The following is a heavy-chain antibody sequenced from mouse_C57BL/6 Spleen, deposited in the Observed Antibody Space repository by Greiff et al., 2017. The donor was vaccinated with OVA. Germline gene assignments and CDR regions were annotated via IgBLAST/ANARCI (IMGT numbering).Heavy chain of an antibody. CDR2: IDPSDSYT. D-gene: IGHD2-10*01. V-gene: IGHV1-50*01. CDR1: GYTFTSYW. J-gene: IGHJ3*01. Sequence: QVQLQQPGAELVKPGASVKLSCKASGYTFTSYWMQWVKQRPGQGLEWIGEIDPSDSYTNYNQKFKGKATLTVDTASSTAYMQLSGLTSEDSAVYYCANLLADWGQGTLVTVSA. CDR3: ANLLAD.